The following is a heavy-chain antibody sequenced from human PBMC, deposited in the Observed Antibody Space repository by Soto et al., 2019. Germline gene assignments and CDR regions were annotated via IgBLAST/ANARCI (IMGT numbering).Heavy chain of an antibody. CDR1: GFTFSYYW. J-gene: IGHJ3*01. CDR3: ARGDRGAFDL. CDR2: IHSDGSST. D-gene: IGHD2-21*02. V-gene: IGHV3-74*01. Sequence: EVRLVESEGGLVQPGGSLSLSCAASGFTFSYYWMHWVRQAPGQGLLWVSRIHSDGSSTTYADSVKGRFTISRDNAKNTVSLQLNSLRVDDTGVYFCARGDRGAFDLWGQGTLVTLSS.